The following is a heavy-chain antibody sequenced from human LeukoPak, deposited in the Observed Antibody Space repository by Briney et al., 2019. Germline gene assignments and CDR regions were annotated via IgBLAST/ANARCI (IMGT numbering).Heavy chain of an antibody. CDR2: MFHSGST. J-gene: IGHJ3*02. D-gene: IGHD1-26*01. CDR3: AKRKWDDAFDI. V-gene: IGHV4-4*02. Sequence: SETLSLTCDVSGDSISRNHWWTWVRQPSAKGLEWIGEMFHSGSTNYNPSLKSRVTISVDKSKNQFTLNLTSVTAADTAVYYCAKRKWDDAFDIWGQGTLVTVSS. CDR1: GDSISRNHW.